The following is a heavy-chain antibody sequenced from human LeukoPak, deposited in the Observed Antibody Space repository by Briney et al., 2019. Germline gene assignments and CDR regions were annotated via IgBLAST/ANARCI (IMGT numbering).Heavy chain of an antibody. CDR2: ISSSSSYI. CDR3: ARGERGLYCSSTSCYPVL. J-gene: IGHJ4*02. Sequence: RPGGSLRLSCAASGFTFSSYSMNWVRQAPGKGLEWVSSISSSSSYIYYADSVKGRFTISRDNAKNSLYLQMNSLRAEDTAAYCCARGERGLYCSSTSCYPVLGGQGTLVTVSS. CDR1: GFTFSSYS. V-gene: IGHV3-21*01. D-gene: IGHD2-2*01.